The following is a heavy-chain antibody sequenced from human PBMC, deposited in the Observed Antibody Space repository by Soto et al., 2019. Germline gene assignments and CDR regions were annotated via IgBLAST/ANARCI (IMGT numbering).Heavy chain of an antibody. J-gene: IGHJ5*01. CDR3: ARDPGGGGYDS. CDR2: IYYSGST. CDR1: GGSISSYY. V-gene: IGHV4-59*01. Sequence: PSETLSLTCTVSGGSISSYYWSWIRQPPGKGLEWIGYIYYSGSTNYNPSLKSRVTISVDTSKNQFSLKLSSVTAADTAVYYCARDPGGGGYDSWGQGTLVTVSS. D-gene: IGHD2-15*01.